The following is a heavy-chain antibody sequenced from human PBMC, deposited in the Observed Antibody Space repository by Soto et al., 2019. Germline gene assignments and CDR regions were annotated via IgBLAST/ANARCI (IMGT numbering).Heavy chain of an antibody. Sequence: QAGGSLRLSCAASGFTFSSYAMHWVRQAPGKGLEWVAVISYDGSNKYYADSVKGRFTISRDNSKNTLYLQMNSLRAEDTAVYYCAREMGYYDSSGPGDYWGQGTLVTVSS. CDR1: GFTFSSYA. CDR2: ISYDGSNK. D-gene: IGHD3-22*01. CDR3: AREMGYYDSSGPGDY. J-gene: IGHJ4*02. V-gene: IGHV3-30-3*01.